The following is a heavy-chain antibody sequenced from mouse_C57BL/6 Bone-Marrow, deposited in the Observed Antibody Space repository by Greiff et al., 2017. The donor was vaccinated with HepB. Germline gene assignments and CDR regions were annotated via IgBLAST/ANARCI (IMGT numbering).Heavy chain of an antibody. Sequence: QVQLQQPGAELVQPGASVQMSCKASGYTFTSYWITWVKQRPGQGLEWIGDIYPGSGSTNYNEKFKSKATLTVDTSSSTAYMQLSSLTSEDSAVYYCASLYYYGSSAWFAYWGQGTLFTVSA. V-gene: IGHV1-55*01. CDR2: IYPGSGST. CDR1: GYTFTSYW. J-gene: IGHJ3*01. D-gene: IGHD1-1*01. CDR3: ASLYYYGSSAWFAY.